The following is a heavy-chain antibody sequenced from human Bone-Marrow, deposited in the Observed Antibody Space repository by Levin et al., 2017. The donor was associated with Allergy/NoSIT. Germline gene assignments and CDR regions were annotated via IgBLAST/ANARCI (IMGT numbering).Heavy chain of an antibody. CDR2: LYWDGDK. Sequence: SGPTLVKPTQTLTLTCTFSNFSLSSRGVGVGWIRQSPGKAPEWLAVLYWDGDKRYRPSLKRRVTISKDTSENQVVLTMANVDPVDKATYYCAHTLRLGESGAGYFDYWGQGTLVTVSS. CDR1: NFSLSSRGVG. V-gene: IGHV2-5*02. CDR3: AHTLRLGESGAGYFDY. J-gene: IGHJ4*02. D-gene: IGHD3-16*01.